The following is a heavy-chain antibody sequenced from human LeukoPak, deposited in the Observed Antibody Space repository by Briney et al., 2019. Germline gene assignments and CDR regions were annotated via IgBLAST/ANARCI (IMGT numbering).Heavy chain of an antibody. Sequence: GGSLRLSCVASGFSVSSNYMAWVRQAPGKGLEWVSVLYIGGNTYYGDFVKGRFTISRDNPRNTLYLQMNSLRVDDTAVYYCARELAVGAITEYFQDWGQGTLVTVSS. D-gene: IGHD1-26*01. J-gene: IGHJ1*01. V-gene: IGHV3-53*01. CDR3: ARELAVGAITEYFQD. CDR1: GFSVSSNY. CDR2: LYIGGNT.